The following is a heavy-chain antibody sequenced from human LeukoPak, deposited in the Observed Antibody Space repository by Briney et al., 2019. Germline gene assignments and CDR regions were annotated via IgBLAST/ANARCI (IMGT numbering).Heavy chain of an antibody. J-gene: IGHJ3*02. Sequence: SETLSLTCTVSGGSISSGSYYWGWIRQPPGKGLEWIGSIYYSGSTYYNPSLKSRVTISVDTSKNQFSLKLSSVTAADTAVYYCARDLRVTMVRGVMHGAFDIWGQGTMVTVSS. CDR3: ARDLRVTMVRGVMHGAFDI. V-gene: IGHV4-39*07. CDR1: GGSISSGSYY. CDR2: IYYSGST. D-gene: IGHD3-10*01.